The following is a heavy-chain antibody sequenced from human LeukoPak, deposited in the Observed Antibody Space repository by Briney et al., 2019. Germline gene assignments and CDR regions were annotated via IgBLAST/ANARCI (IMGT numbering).Heavy chain of an antibody. Sequence: GASVKVSCKASGYTFTSYGISWVRQAPGQGLEWVGWISAYNGNTNYAQKFQDRVTMTRDTSTSTVYMELSSLRSEDTAVYYCARDRELLRAGYYYYGMDVWGQGTTVTVSS. D-gene: IGHD1-26*01. J-gene: IGHJ6*02. CDR1: GYTFTSYG. CDR3: ARDRELLRAGYYYYGMDV. V-gene: IGHV1-18*01. CDR2: ISAYNGNT.